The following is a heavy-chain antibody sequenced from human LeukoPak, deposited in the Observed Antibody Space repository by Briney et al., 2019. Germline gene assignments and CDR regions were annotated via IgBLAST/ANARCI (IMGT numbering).Heavy chain of an antibody. CDR1: GFTVSSNY. D-gene: IGHD6-13*01. V-gene: IGHV3-66*01. J-gene: IGHJ5*02. CDR3: GRVPGYSSSWCFDP. Sequence: GGSLRLSCAASGFTVSSNYMSWVRQAPGKGLEWVSVIYSGGSTYYADSVKGRFTISRDNSKNTLYLQMNSLRAEDTAVYYCGRVPGYSSSWCFDPWGQGTLVTVSS. CDR2: IYSGGST.